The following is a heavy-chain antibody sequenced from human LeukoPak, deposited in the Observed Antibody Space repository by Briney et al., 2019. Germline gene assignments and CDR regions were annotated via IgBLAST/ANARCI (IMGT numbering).Heavy chain of an antibody. Sequence: PSETLSLTCAVYGGSFSGYYWSWIRQPPGKGLEWIGEINHSGSTNYNPSLKSRVTISVDTSKNQISLKLSSVTAADTAVYYCARGGDIVVVVAATLTYFDYWGQGTLVTVSS. V-gene: IGHV4-34*01. CDR1: GGSFSGYY. CDR3: ARGGDIVVVVAATLTYFDY. J-gene: IGHJ4*02. CDR2: INHSGST. D-gene: IGHD2-15*01.